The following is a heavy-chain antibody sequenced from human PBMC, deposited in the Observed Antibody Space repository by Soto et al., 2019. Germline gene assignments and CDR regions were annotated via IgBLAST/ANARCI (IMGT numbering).Heavy chain of an antibody. V-gene: IGHV4-59*01. Sequence: QVQLQESGPGLVKPSETLSLTCTVSGGSISSYYWSWIRQPPGKGLEWIGYIYYSGSTNYNPSLKSRVTISVDRSKNQFSLKLSSVTAADTAVYYCAGAGTTGYYFDYWGQGTLVTVSS. D-gene: IGHD1-1*01. CDR3: AGAGTTGYYFDY. CDR1: GGSISSYY. CDR2: IYYSGST. J-gene: IGHJ4*02.